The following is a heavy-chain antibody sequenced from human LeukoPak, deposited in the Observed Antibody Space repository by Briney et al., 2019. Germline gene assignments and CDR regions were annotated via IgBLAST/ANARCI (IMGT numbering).Heavy chain of an antibody. CDR2: FCGSGGST. J-gene: IGHJ4*02. D-gene: IGHD6-19*01. V-gene: IGHV3-23*01. CDR1: GFTFSRYA. CDR3: AKDRGSDWKTFDY. Sequence: GGSLRLSCAASGFTFSRYAMSWVRQAPGKGLKWVSVFCGSGGSTYYADSVKGRFTISRDNSKNTLYLQMNSLRAEDTAVYYCAKDRGSDWKTFDYWCQGTLVTVSA.